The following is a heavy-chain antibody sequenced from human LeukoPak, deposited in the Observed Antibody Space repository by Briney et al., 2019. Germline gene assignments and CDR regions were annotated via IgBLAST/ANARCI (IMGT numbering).Heavy chain of an antibody. D-gene: IGHD3-22*01. V-gene: IGHV4-39*01. CDR3: ARIVGYYRLDY. J-gene: IGHJ4*02. CDR1: GGSISSSSYY. Sequence: SETLSLTCTVSGGSISSSSYYWGWIRQPPGKGLEWIGSIYYSGSTYYNPSLKSRVTISVDTSKNQFSLKLSSVTAADTAVYYCARIVGYYRLDYWGQGTLVTVSS. CDR2: IYYSGST.